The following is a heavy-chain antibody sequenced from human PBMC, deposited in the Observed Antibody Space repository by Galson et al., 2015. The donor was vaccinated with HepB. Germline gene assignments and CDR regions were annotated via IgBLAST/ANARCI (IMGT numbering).Heavy chain of an antibody. CDR1: GFTFSSYA. CDR2: ISGNGDST. Sequence: SLRLSCAAFGFTFSSYAMSWVRQAPGRGLEWISGISGNGDSTFYADSVKGRFTVSRGNSNNMLYLQMNSLRAEDAGLYFCAKGYGLFDSWAQGILVTVSS. J-gene: IGHJ5*01. CDR3: AKGYGLFDS. D-gene: IGHD5-18*01. V-gene: IGHV3-23*01.